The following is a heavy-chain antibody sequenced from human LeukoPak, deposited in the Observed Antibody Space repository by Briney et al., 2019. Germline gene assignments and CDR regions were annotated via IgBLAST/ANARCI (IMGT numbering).Heavy chain of an antibody. V-gene: IGHV3-23*01. CDR3: AKDQNSGDAFDI. D-gene: IGHD1-26*01. CDR2: IGSSGGGI. J-gene: IGHJ3*02. Sequence: TGGSLRLSCAASGFTFSTYTMYWVRHPPGKGLEWVSIIGSSGGGIHYADPVKGRFTISRDNSKNALYLQMNSLRVEDTAVYYCAKDQNSGDAFDIWGQGTMVTVSS. CDR1: GFTFSTYT.